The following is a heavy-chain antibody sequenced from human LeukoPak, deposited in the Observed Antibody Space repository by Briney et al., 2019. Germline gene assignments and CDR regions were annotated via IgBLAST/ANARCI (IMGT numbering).Heavy chain of an antibody. CDR3: ASSPGGYSSSWYDY. Sequence: PSETLSLTCTVSGGSISSGDYYWSWIRQPPGKGLEWIGYIYYSGSTYYNPSLKSRVTISVDTSKNQFSLKLSSVTAAGTAVYYCASSPGGYSSSWYDYWGQGTLVTVSS. J-gene: IGHJ4*02. V-gene: IGHV4-30-4*01. CDR1: GGSISSGDYY. D-gene: IGHD6-13*01. CDR2: IYYSGST.